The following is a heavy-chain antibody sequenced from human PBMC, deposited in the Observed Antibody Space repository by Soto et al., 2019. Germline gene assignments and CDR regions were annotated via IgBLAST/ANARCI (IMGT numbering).Heavy chain of an antibody. CDR2: ITSSGGCT. V-gene: IGHV3-23*01. CDR3: AKLTAA. CDR1: GCTFSAYV. Sequence: GTLRLTGSASGCTFSAYVMSWVRQAPGKGLEWVSSITSSGGCTYYADSVKGRFTVSRDNSKNTVYFQMNSLRAEDTAVYYCAKLTAAWGQGTLVTVYS. J-gene: IGHJ4*02. D-gene: IGHD6-13*01.